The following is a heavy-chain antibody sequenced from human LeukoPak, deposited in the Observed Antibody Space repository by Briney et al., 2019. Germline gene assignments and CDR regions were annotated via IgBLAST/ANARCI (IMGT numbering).Heavy chain of an antibody. CDR1: GGSISSGSYY. CDR3: ARHNRGVFDI. V-gene: IGHV4-39*01. Sequence: SETLSLTCTVSGGSISSGSYYWSWIRQPPGKGLEWIGSIYYSGSTYYNPSLKSRVTISVDTSKNQFSLKLSSVTAADTAVYYCARHNRGVFDIWGQGTMVSVSS. J-gene: IGHJ3*02. CDR2: IYYSGST. D-gene: IGHD3-10*01.